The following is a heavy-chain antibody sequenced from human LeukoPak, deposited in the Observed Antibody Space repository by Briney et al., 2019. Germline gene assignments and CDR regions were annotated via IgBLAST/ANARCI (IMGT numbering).Heavy chain of an antibody. V-gene: IGHV3-66*01. CDR3: ARERKVGATDFDY. CDR2: IYSGGST. Sequence: GGSLRLSCAASGFTVSSNYMSWVRQAPGKGLEWVSVIYSGGSTYYADSVKGRFTISRDNTKNSVYLQMNSLRAEDTAVYYCARERKVGATDFDYWGQGTLVTVSS. J-gene: IGHJ4*02. D-gene: IGHD1-26*01. CDR1: GFTVSSNY.